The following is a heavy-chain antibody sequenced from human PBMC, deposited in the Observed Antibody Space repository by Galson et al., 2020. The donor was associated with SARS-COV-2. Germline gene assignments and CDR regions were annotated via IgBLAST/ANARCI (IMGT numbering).Heavy chain of an antibody. D-gene: IGHD5-12*01. V-gene: IGHV3-21*01. CDR1: GFTFSSYS. Sequence: GESLKISCAASGFTFSSYSMSWVRQAPGKGLEWVSSISSSSTYIYYADSMEGRFTISRDNAKNSLYLQMNSLRAGDTAVYYCARDRGYSGYDSVYWGQGTLVTVSS. CDR2: ISSSSTYI. J-gene: IGHJ4*02. CDR3: ARDRGYSGYDSVY.